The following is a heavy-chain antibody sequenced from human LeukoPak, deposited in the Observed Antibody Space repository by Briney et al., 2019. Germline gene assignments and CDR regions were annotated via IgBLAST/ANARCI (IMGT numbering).Heavy chain of an antibody. V-gene: IGHV3-23*01. CDR2: ISGSGGST. Sequence: GGSLRLSCAASGFTFSSYAMSWVRQAPGKGLEWVSAISGSGGSTYYADSVKGRFTISRDNSENTLYLQMNSLRAEDTAVYYCARRKTHRTVLRYFDWFFPYYFDYWGQGTLVTVSS. CDR1: GFTFSSYA. J-gene: IGHJ4*02. CDR3: ARRKTHRTVLRYFDWFFPYYFDY. D-gene: IGHD3-9*01.